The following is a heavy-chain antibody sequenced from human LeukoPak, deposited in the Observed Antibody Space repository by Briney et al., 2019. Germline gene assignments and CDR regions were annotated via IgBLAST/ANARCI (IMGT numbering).Heavy chain of an antibody. CDR3: ARDIVVVPAASSHFDY. D-gene: IGHD2-2*01. Sequence: ASVKVSCKASGGTFSSYAISWVRQAPGQGLEWMGIINPSGGSTSYAQKFQGRVTMTRDTSTSTVYMELSSLRSEDTAVYYCARDIVVVPAASSHFDYWGQGTLVTVSS. CDR2: INPSGGST. CDR1: GGTFSSYA. V-gene: IGHV1-46*01. J-gene: IGHJ4*02.